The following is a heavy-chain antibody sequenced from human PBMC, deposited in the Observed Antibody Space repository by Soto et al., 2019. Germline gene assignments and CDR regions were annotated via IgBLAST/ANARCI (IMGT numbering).Heavy chain of an antibody. CDR1: GYNFNTFD. CDR3: AGGNFRY. CDR2: MNPNSGNT. J-gene: IGHJ4*02. V-gene: IGHV1-8*02. Sequence: AGSVKDSCMASGYNFNTFDIYWVRQATGHGLEGMERMNPNSGNTGYAQELRSRVNMTRNTFNTTAYMELASLTSDDTGAYDGAGGNFRYWGQGTLVTVSS.